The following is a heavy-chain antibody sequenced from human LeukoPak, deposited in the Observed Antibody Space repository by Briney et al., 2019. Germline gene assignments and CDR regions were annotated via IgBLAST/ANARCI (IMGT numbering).Heavy chain of an antibody. CDR2: ISGYNAKG. J-gene: IGHJ4*02. CDR1: GYSFTTYG. Sequence: ASVKVSCKTTGYSFTTYGISWVRQAPGQGLEWMAWISGYNAKGNHAHKFQGRVTMTRDISTSTVYMELSSLRSDDTAVYYCARDPPGAGVHPGDYWGQGTLVTVSS. V-gene: IGHV1-18*01. CDR3: ARDPPGAGVHPGDY. D-gene: IGHD3-10*01.